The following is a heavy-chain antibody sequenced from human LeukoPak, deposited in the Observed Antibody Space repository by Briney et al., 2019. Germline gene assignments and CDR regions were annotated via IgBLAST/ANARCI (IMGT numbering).Heavy chain of an antibody. Sequence: PGGALRLSCAASGFTFSSYGMHWVRQAPGKGLEGVAVISYDGSNKYYADSVKGRFTISRDNSKNTLYLQMNSLRAEDTAVYYCANGGSGWYSATVGPDYWGQGTLVTVSS. V-gene: IGHV3-30*18. CDR2: ISYDGSNK. D-gene: IGHD6-19*01. CDR1: GFTFSSYG. J-gene: IGHJ4*02. CDR3: ANGGSGWYSATVGPDY.